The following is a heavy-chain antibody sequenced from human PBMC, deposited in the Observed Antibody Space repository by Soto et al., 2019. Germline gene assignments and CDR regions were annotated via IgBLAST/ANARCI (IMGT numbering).Heavy chain of an antibody. D-gene: IGHD3-9*01. CDR1: GFTFSSYS. V-gene: IGHV3-21*01. Sequence: GGSLRLSCAASGFTFSSYSMNWVRQAPGKGLEWVSSISSSSSYIYYADSVKGRFTISRDNAKNSLYLQMNSLRAEDTAVYYCARDSWDYDILTGWALNTNYYYGMDVWGQGTTVTVSS. CDR3: ARDSWDYDILTGWALNTNYYYGMDV. CDR2: ISSSSSYI. J-gene: IGHJ6*02.